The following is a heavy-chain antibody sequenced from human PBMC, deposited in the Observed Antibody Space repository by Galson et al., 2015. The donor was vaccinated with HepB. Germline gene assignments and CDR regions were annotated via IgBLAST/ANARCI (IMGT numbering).Heavy chain of an antibody. CDR2: IWYDGSNK. J-gene: IGHJ6*02. Sequence: SLRLSCAASGFTFSSYGMHWVRQAPGKGLEWVAVIWYDGSNKYYADSVKGRFTISRDNSKNTLYLQMNSLRAEDTAVYYCARDLLDMATIQVVYYYYYGMDVWGQGTTVTVSS. D-gene: IGHD5-24*01. V-gene: IGHV3-33*01. CDR3: ARDLLDMATIQVVYYYYYGMDV. CDR1: GFTFSSYG.